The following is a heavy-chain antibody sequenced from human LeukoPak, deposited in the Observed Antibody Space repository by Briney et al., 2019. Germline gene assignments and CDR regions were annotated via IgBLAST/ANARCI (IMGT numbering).Heavy chain of an antibody. D-gene: IGHD5-18*01. J-gene: IGHJ3*02. CDR2: IYYSGST. CDR1: GGSISSSSYY. Sequence: SETLSLTCTVSGGSISSSSYYWGWIRQPPGKGLEWIGSIYYSGSTNYNPSLKSRVTISVDTSKNQFSLKLSSVTAADTAVYYCARRRGYSYSDAFDIWGQGTMVTVSS. V-gene: IGHV4-39*07. CDR3: ARRRGYSYSDAFDI.